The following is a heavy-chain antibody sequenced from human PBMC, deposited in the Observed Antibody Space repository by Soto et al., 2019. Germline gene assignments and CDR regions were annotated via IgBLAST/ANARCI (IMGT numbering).Heavy chain of an antibody. D-gene: IGHD3-22*01. J-gene: IGHJ5*02. CDR2: IIPIFSTP. Sequence: QVQLVQSGAEVKKPGSSVKVSCKTSGGTFGSYAISWVRQAPGQGLEWMGGIIPIFSTPNYAQKFQGRVTIIADESTSTAYMELSSLRSEDTAVYYCARPIQYYFDTSAQSAWVDPWGQGTLVTVSS. CDR3: ARPIQYYFDTSAQSAWVDP. V-gene: IGHV1-69*12. CDR1: GGTFGSYA.